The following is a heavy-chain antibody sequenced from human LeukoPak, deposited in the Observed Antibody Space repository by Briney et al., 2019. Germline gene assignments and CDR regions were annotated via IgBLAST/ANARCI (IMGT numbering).Heavy chain of an antibody. Sequence: GGSLRLSCAASGFTFSSYGMHWVRQAPGKGLEWVAFIRYDGSSKYYADSVKGRFTISRDNSKNTLYLQMNSLRAEDTAVYYCAKLWFGELSYASFDYWGQGTLVTVSS. CDR3: AKLWFGELSYASFDY. D-gene: IGHD3-10*01. CDR1: GFTFSSYG. J-gene: IGHJ4*02. CDR2: IRYDGSSK. V-gene: IGHV3-30*02.